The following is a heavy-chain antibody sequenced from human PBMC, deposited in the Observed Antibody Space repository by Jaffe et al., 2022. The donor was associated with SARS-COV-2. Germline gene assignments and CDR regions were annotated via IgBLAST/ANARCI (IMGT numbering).Heavy chain of an antibody. CDR2: IYTGGRT. D-gene: IGHD6-19*01. CDR3: ARRKIEAERDTPDNWLDP. Sequence: QVQLQESGPGLVKPSETLSLTCTVVGASISSFCWNWLRQPPGKGPEWIGRIYTGGRTLYNPSLKSRVTISSDTSKNQFSLKLSSTTAADTAVYYCARRKIEAERDTPDNWLDPWGQGTLVTVSS. V-gene: IGHV4-4*07. J-gene: IGHJ5*02. CDR1: GASISSFC.